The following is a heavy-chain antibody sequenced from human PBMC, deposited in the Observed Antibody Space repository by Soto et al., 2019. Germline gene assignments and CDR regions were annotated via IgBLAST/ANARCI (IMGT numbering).Heavy chain of an antibody. CDR3: GRHGDGYAY. J-gene: IGHJ1*01. CDR1: GGSISSGSYY. CDR2: IYSSGGT. D-gene: IGHD5-12*01. Sequence: PSETLSLTCSVSGGSISSGSYYWTWIRQPPGKGLEWIGYIYSSGGTSYNPSLKSRVTISVDTSKNQFSLKPSSVTAADTAVYYCGRHGDGYAYWGQGTLVPVSS. V-gene: IGHV4-61*01.